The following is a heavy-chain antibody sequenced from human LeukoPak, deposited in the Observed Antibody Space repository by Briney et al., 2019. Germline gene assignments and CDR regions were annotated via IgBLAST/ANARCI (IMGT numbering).Heavy chain of an antibody. D-gene: IGHD7-27*01. CDR1: GGSISSGSYY. CDR3: ARFSPRAMGNYLDF. J-gene: IGHJ4*02. V-gene: IGHV4-30-2*01. Sequence: SQTLSLTCAVSGGSISSGSYYWSWIRQPPGKGLEWIGYIYPRGSTYYNPSLKSRVILSLDKSANQFSLNLSSVTAADTAVYYCARFSPRAMGNYLDFWGQGTLVTVSS. CDR2: IYPRGST.